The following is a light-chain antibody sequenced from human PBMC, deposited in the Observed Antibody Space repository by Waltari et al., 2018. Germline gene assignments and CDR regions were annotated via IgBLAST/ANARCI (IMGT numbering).Light chain of an antibody. Sequence: SCRASQSVSSYLAWYQQKPGQAPRRLIYDASSRATGIPTRFSGSGSGTDFTLTISSLEPEDFAVYYCQQRSNWPGTFGQGTKLEIK. CDR1: QSVSSY. CDR3: QQRSNWPGT. V-gene: IGKV3-11*01. J-gene: IGKJ2*01. CDR2: DAS.